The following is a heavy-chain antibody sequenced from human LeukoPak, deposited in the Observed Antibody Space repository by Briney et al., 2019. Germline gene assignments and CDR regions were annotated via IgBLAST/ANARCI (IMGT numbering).Heavy chain of an antibody. CDR1: GYTFTGYY. D-gene: IGHD6-19*01. Sequence: ASVKVSCKASGYTFTGYYMHWVRQVPGQGLEWMGWINPNSGGTNYAQKFQGRVTMTRDTSISTAYMELSRLRSDDTAVYYCARDGSGFYYYYMDVWGKGTTVTVSS. J-gene: IGHJ6*03. CDR3: ARDGSGFYYYYMDV. V-gene: IGHV1-2*02. CDR2: INPNSGGT.